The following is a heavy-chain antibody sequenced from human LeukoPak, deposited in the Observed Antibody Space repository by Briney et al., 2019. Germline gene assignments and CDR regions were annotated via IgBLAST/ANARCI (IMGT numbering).Heavy chain of an antibody. CDR1: GFTFNSYG. D-gene: IGHD2-15*01. Sequence: AGGSLRLSCAASGFTFNSYGMSWVRQTPGEGLEWVSSITGSTYTTYYADSVKGRVTISRDNSKNRLYLQMNSLRAEDTAVYYCAKDQLNRFCSAGSCSITHDYWGQGTLVTVSS. CDR3: AKDQLNRFCSAGSCSITHDY. V-gene: IGHV3-23*01. J-gene: IGHJ4*02. CDR2: ITGSTYTT.